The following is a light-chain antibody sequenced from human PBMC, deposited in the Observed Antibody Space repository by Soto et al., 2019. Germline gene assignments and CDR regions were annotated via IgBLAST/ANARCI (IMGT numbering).Light chain of an antibody. Sequence: IQLTQSPSSLSASIGDRVTFTCRASQGIISYFAWYQQKPGKAPKLLSYVASTLQSGVTSRFSGSRSGKDFTLTIRSLQPEDFATYYCQQLDTYPITFGQGTRLEIK. CDR2: VAS. J-gene: IGKJ5*01. V-gene: IGKV1-9*01. CDR3: QQLDTYPIT. CDR1: QGIISY.